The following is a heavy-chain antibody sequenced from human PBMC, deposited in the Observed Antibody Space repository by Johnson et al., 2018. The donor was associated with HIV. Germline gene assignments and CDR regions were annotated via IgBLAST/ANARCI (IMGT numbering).Heavy chain of an antibody. CDR1: GFTFSSYG. CDR2: IYSGGST. D-gene: IGHD4-17*01. CDR3: AKGYTVTHPKDAFDI. J-gene: IGHJ3*02. V-gene: IGHV3-NL1*01. Sequence: QVKLVESGGGVVQPGRSLRLSCAASGFTFSSYGMHWVRQAPGKGLEWVSVIYSGGSTYYADSVKGRFTISRDNSNNTLYLQRNSLIAEDTAVYYCAKGYTVTHPKDAFDIWGQGTMVTVSS.